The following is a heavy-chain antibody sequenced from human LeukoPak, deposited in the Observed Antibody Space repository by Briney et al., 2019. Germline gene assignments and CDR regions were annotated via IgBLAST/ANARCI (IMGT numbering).Heavy chain of an antibody. D-gene: IGHD3-22*01. CDR1: GFSLSASAMR. CDR2: IDWDNDK. J-gene: IGHJ4*02. CDR3: AWTYDRSGYLFDY. Sequence: KESGPALVKPTQTLTLTCTFSGFSLSASAMRVSWIRQPPGKALEWLARIDWDNDKFYKTSLETRLTISKDTSKNQVVLTMTNVDPVDTATYYCAWTYDRSGYLFDYWGQGTLVTVSS. V-gene: IGHV2-70*04.